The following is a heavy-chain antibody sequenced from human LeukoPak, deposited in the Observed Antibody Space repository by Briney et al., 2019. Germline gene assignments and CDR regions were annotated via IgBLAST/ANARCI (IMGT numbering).Heavy chain of an antibody. V-gene: IGHV1-8*01. D-gene: IGHD3-22*01. CDR1: GYTFTSYD. J-gene: IGHJ4*02. CDR2: MNPNSGNT. Sequence: ASVKVSCKASGYTFTSYDINWVRQATGQGLEWMGWMNPNSGNTGYAQKFQGRVTMTRNTSISTAYMELGSLRSEDTAVYYCARGLNHYYDSSGYSDYWGQGTLVTVSS. CDR3: ARGLNHYYDSSGYSDY.